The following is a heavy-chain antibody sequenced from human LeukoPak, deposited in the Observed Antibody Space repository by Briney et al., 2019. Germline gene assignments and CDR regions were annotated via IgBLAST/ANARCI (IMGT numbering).Heavy chain of an antibody. V-gene: IGHV1-69*01. CDR1: GGTFGSYV. J-gene: IGHJ2*01. Sequence: SSVTVSCKASGGTFGSYVISWVRQAPGQGLEWMGGIIPIFGTAHYAQKFQGRLTITPDQSTSTVYMEMSSLRSEDTAMYYCAKEGDTALVTGYFDLWGRGTLVTVSA. D-gene: IGHD5-18*01. CDR2: IIPIFGTA. CDR3: AKEGDTALVTGYFDL.